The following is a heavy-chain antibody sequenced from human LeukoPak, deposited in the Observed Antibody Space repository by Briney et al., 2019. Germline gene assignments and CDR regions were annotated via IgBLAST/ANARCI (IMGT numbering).Heavy chain of an antibody. J-gene: IGHJ4*02. CDR2: TYYSGST. CDR1: GGSISSRSYY. CDR3: ARLGDSSGYYAFDY. V-gene: IGHV4-39*07. Sequence: SETLSLTCSVSGGSISSRSYYWGWIRQPPGKGLEWIGSTYYSGSTYYNPSLKSRITISVDKSKNHFSLKLSSVTAADTAVYYCARLGDSSGYYAFDYWGQGTLVTVSS. D-gene: IGHD3-22*01.